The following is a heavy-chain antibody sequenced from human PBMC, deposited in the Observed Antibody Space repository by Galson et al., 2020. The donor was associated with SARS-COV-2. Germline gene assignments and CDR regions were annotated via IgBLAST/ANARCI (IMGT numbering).Heavy chain of an antibody. CDR3: ARQEGFRDGSGSLDY. CDR1: GFTFTDYY. CDR2: ISSSSSYT. V-gene: IGHV3-11*06. D-gene: IGHD3-10*01. Sequence: GESLKISCAASGFTFTDYYMSWIRQAPGKGLEWLSYISSSSSYTNYAASVKGRFTISRENTKNSLYLQMSSLRAEDTAVYFCARQEGFRDGSGSLDYWGQGILVTVSS. J-gene: IGHJ4*02.